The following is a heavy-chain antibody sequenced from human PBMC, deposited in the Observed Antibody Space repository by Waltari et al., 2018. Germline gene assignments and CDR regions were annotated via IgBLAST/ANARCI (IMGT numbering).Heavy chain of an antibody. CDR2: IGNDETSI. D-gene: IGHD3-10*01. Sequence: EERLLESGGGLVQPGDSLRLSCAGSGFRFSNYWITWVRQPPGKGLVWVARIGNDETSISYADSVKGRLTISRDNAKNTVYLQMKRLRVEDTAVYYCARLAPRTYRSPVPGRHYYYGMDVWGQGTTVTVSS. J-gene: IGHJ6*02. CDR1: GFRFSNYW. CDR3: ARLAPRTYRSPVPGRHYYYGMDV. V-gene: IGHV3-74*01.